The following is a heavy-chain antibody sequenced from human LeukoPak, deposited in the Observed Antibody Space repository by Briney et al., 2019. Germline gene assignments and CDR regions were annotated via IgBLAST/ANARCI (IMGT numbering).Heavy chain of an antibody. J-gene: IGHJ4*02. V-gene: IGHV4-39*07. CDR1: GGSISSSSYY. D-gene: IGHD6-19*01. Sequence: SESLSLTCTVSGGSISSSSYYWGWIRQPPGKGLEWIGSIYYSGSTYYNPSLKSRVTISVDTSKNQFSLKLSSVTAADTAVYYCARAPGSGWYFDYWGQGTLATVSS. CDR3: ARAPGSGWYFDY. CDR2: IYYSGST.